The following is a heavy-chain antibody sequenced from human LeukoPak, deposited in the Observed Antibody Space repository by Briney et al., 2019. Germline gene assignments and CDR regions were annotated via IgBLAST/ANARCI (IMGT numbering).Heavy chain of an antibody. CDR1: GYTFTSYG. J-gene: IGHJ4*02. V-gene: IGHV1-69*13. Sequence: SVKVSCKASGYTFTSYGISWVRQAPGQGLEWMGGIIPIFGTANYAQKFQGRVTITADESTSTAYMELSSLRSEDTAVYYCARSVSSGWYDYWGQGTLVTVSS. CDR2: IIPIFGTA. CDR3: ARSVSSGWYDY. D-gene: IGHD6-19*01.